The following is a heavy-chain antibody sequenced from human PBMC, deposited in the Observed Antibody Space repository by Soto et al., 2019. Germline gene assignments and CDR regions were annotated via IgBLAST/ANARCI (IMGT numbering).Heavy chain of an antibody. D-gene: IGHD3-22*01. CDR1: GFTFRNQD. CDR3: AKERQFRSYYESAGHYND. CDR2: ISGRGGVT. Sequence: EVQLLESGGGLVQPGGSLRLTCVGSGFTFRNQDMRWVRQAPGKGLEWVSGISGRGGVTYYADSVKGRFTISRDNSKHTLYLQMNNLRANDTAVYYCAKERQFRSYYESAGHYNDWGQGTLVTVSS. J-gene: IGHJ4*02. V-gene: IGHV3-23*01.